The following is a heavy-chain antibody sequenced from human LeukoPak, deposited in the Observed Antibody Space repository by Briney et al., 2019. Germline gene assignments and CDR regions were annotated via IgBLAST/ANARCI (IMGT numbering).Heavy chain of an antibody. D-gene: IGHD5-18*01. Sequence: SETLSLTCTVSGGSISSYYWSWIRQPPGKGLEWIGYIDYSGSANYNPSLKSRVTISVDTSKSQFSLRLSSVTAADTALYYCARAGGGYSYDCWGQGTLVTVSS. CDR2: IDYSGSA. CDR3: ARAGGGYSYDC. J-gene: IGHJ4*02. V-gene: IGHV4-59*01. CDR1: GGSISSYY.